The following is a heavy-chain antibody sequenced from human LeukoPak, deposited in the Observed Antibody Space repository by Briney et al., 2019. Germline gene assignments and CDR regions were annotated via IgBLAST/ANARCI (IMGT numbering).Heavy chain of an antibody. Sequence: GRSLRLSCAASGLTFRNYGMHWVRQAPGKGLEWVAVIWYDGSNEGYADSVKGRFTISRDNSKNMLYLQMNSLRDEDTAVYYCATNKVTPPRYMNVWGKGTTVSVSS. CDR3: ATNKVTPPRYMNV. D-gene: IGHD2-21*02. CDR1: GLTFRNYG. CDR2: IWYDGSNE. J-gene: IGHJ6*03. V-gene: IGHV3-33*01.